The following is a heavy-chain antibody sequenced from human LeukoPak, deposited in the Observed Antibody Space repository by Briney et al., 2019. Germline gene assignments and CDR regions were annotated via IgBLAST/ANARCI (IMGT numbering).Heavy chain of an antibody. CDR1: GGSISSYY. Sequence: PSETLSLTCTVSGGSISSYYWSWIRQPAGKGLEWIGRIYTSGSTNYNPSLKSRVTISVDTSKNQFSLKLSSVTAADTAVYYCAREVRRDSSGWYLDYWGQGTLVTVSS. D-gene: IGHD6-19*01. CDR3: AREVRRDSSGWYLDY. V-gene: IGHV4-4*07. J-gene: IGHJ4*02. CDR2: IYTSGST.